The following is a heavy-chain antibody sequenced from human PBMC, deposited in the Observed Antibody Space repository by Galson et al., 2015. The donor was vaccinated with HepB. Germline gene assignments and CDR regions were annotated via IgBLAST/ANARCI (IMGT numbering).Heavy chain of an antibody. CDR2: FDPEDGET. CDR1: GYTLTELS. Sequence: SVKVSCKVSGYTLTELSMHWVRQAPGKGLEWMGGFDPEDGETIYAQKFQGRVTMTEDTSTDTAYMELSSLRSEDTAVYYGATHAAVAEDWYFDLWGRGTLVTVTS. CDR3: ATHAAVAEDWYFDL. V-gene: IGHV1-24*01. J-gene: IGHJ2*01. D-gene: IGHD2-15*01.